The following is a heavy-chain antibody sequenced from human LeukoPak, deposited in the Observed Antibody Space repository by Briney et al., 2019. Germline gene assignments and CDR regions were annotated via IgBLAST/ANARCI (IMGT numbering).Heavy chain of an antibody. Sequence: GGSLRLSCAASGFTFSSYSMNWVRQAPGKGLEWVSSISSGSSYIYYADSVKGRFTISRDNAKNSLYLQMNSLRAEDTAVYYCAREDTAMVLDYWGQGTLVTVSS. CDR1: GFTFSSYS. D-gene: IGHD5-18*01. V-gene: IGHV3-21*01. J-gene: IGHJ4*02. CDR2: ISSGSSYI. CDR3: AREDTAMVLDY.